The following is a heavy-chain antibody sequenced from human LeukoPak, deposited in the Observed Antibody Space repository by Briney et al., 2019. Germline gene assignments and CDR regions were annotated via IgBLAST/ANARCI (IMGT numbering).Heavy chain of an antibody. CDR2: INAGNGNT. CDR3: AREHGYSGYDSFDY. V-gene: IGHV1-3*01. Sequence: ASVKVSCKASGYIFTSYVMHWVRQAPGQRLEWMGWINAGNGNTKYSQKFQGRVTITRDTSASTTYMDLYSLRSEDTAVYYCAREHGYSGYDSFDYWGQGTLVTVSS. CDR1: GYIFTSYV. D-gene: IGHD5-12*01. J-gene: IGHJ4*02.